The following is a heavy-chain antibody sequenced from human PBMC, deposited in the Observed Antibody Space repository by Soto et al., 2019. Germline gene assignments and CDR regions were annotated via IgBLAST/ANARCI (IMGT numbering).Heavy chain of an antibody. CDR1: GGSISSDAFF. J-gene: IGHJ6*02. CDR2: IYNSVTT. V-gene: IGHV4-31*03. D-gene: IGHD2-2*01. CDR3: ARAEDHSSGLSGAMHA. Sequence: QVQLQETGPGLIKPSETLSLSCTVSGGSISSDAFFWSWVRQHPARSLEWIGYIYNSVTTYYNQFLQSRITTSVDTAKNQFSMKLRSVTAADTAVYFCARAEDHSSGLSGAMHAGGQGTAVTVS.